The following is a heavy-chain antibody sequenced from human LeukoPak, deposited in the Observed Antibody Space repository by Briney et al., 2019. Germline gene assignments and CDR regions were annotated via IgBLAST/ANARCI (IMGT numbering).Heavy chain of an antibody. Sequence: SETLSLTCTVSGGSISSGGYYWSWIRQPPGKGLEWIGYIYHSGSTYYNPSLKSRVTISVDRSKNQFSLKLSSVTAADTAVYYCARDIRYSYGSGWFDPWGQGTLVTVSS. CDR2: IYHSGST. V-gene: IGHV4-30-2*01. CDR3: ARDIRYSYGSGWFDP. CDR1: GGSISSGGYY. J-gene: IGHJ5*02. D-gene: IGHD5-18*01.